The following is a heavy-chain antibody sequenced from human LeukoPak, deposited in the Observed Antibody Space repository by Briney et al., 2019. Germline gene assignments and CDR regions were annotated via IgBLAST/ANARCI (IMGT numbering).Heavy chain of an antibody. D-gene: IGHD3-10*01. J-gene: IGHJ3*02. CDR2: ISGSGGST. CDR3: ARDDGSGSYDI. Sequence: GGSLRLSCAASGFTFSSYSMNWVRQAPGKGLEWVSAISGSGGSTYYADSVKGRFTISRDNSKNTLYLQMNSLRAEDTAVYYCARDDGSGSYDIWGQGTMVTVS. V-gene: IGHV3-23*01. CDR1: GFTFSSYS.